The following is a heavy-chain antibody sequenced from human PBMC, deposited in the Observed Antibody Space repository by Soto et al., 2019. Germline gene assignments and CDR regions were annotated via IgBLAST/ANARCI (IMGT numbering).Heavy chain of an antibody. Sequence: EVQLVESGGGLVQPGGSLKLSCAASGFTFSGSAMHCVRQASGKGLKWVGRIRSKANSYATAYAASVKGRFTISRDDSKNTAYLQMNSLKTEDTAVYYCTTRDLGYCSGGSCYVVDFDYWGQGTLVTVSS. CDR1: GFTFSGSA. V-gene: IGHV3-73*02. CDR3: TTRDLGYCSGGSCYVVDFDY. D-gene: IGHD2-15*01. J-gene: IGHJ4*02. CDR2: IRSKANSYAT.